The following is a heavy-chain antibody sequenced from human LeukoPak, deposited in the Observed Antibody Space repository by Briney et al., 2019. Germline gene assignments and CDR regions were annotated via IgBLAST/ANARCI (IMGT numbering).Heavy chain of an antibody. D-gene: IGHD6-25*01. V-gene: IGHV3-23*01. CDR3: ANTAKVTPRDY. J-gene: IGHJ4*02. Sequence: GGSLRLSCAASGFTFSNYAMSWVRQAPGKGLEWVSTISGSGGNTYYADSVKGRFTISRDNSKNTVYLQMNSLRAEDTAVYYCANTAKVTPRDYWGQGTLVTVSS. CDR2: ISGSGGNT. CDR1: GFTFSNYA.